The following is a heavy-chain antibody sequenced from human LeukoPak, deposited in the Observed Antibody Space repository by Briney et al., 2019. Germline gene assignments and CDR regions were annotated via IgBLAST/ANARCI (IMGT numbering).Heavy chain of an antibody. J-gene: IGHJ6*03. CDR3: ARGEYSYGSFAYYYMDV. V-gene: IGHV3-23*01. D-gene: IGHD5-18*01. CDR2: ISGSGGST. Sequence: GGSLRLSCAASGFTFSSYGMSWVRQAPGRGLGWVSAISGSGGSTYHADSVKGRFTISRDNSKNTLYLQMNSLRAEDTAVYYCARGEYSYGSFAYYYMDVWGKGTTVTVSS. CDR1: GFTFSSYG.